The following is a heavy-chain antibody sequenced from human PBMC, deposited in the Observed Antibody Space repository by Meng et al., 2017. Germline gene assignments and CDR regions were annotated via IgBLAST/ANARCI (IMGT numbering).Heavy chain of an antibody. Sequence: QVQLQESCPGLGKPSGTLAPTFAASGGSISSSNWWSWVRQPPGKGLEWIGEIYHSGSTNYNPSLKSRVTISVDKSKNQFSLKLSSVTAADTAVYYCARVVAATTLFLDYWGQGTLVTVSS. CDR2: IYHSGST. J-gene: IGHJ4*02. V-gene: IGHV4-4*02. CDR3: ARVVAATTLFLDY. CDR1: GGSISSSNW. D-gene: IGHD2-15*01.